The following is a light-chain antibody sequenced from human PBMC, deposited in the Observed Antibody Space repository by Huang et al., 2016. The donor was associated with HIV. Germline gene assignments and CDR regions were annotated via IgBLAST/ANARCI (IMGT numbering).Light chain of an antibody. Sequence: DIQMTQSPSSLCASVGDRVTITCRAIQGIANDLAWYQQKPGKVPKLLIYAASTLQSGVPSRFSVSGSGTDFTLTISSLQPEDVATYYCQKYHSAPFTFGPGTKVDIK. CDR2: AAS. CDR1: QGIAND. J-gene: IGKJ3*01. V-gene: IGKV1-27*01. CDR3: QKYHSAPFT.